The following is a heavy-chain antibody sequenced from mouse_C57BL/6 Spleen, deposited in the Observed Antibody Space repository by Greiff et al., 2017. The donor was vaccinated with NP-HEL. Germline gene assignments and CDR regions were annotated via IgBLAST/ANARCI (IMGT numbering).Heavy chain of an antibody. D-gene: IGHD3-2*01. Sequence: QVQLQQPGAELVRPGSSVKLSCKASGYTFTSYWMDWVKQRPGQGLEWIGNIYPSDSETHYNQKFKDKATLTVDKSSSTAYMQLSSLTSEDSAVYYCARRLDSSLAYWGQGTLVTVAA. V-gene: IGHV1-61*01. J-gene: IGHJ3*01. CDR2: IYPSDSET. CDR3: ARRLDSSLAY. CDR1: GYTFTSYW.